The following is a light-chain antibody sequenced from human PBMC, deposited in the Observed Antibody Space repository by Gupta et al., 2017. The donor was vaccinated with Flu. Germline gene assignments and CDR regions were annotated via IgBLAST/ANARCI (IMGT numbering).Light chain of an antibody. Sequence: KLTCTLSSGHSSYAIAWHQQQPEKGPRYLMKLNSDGSHSKGDGIPDRFSGSSSGAERYLTVSSLQSEDEADYYCQTWGTGIHGVFGGGTKLTVL. CDR2: LNSDGSH. CDR1: SGHSSYA. J-gene: IGLJ3*02. V-gene: IGLV4-69*01. CDR3: QTWGTGIHGV.